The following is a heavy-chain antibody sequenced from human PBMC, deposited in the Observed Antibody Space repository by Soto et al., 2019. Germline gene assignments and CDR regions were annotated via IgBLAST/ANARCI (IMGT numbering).Heavy chain of an antibody. V-gene: IGHV1-46*01. D-gene: IGHD4-4*01. Sequence: ASVKVSCKASGGTFSSYTISWVRQAPGQGLEWMGIINPSGGSTSYAQKFQGRVTMTRDTSTSTVYMELSSLRSEDTAVYYCAREDYSNYGQFDYWGQGTLVTVSS. CDR1: GGTFSSYT. CDR2: INPSGGST. CDR3: AREDYSNYGQFDY. J-gene: IGHJ4*02.